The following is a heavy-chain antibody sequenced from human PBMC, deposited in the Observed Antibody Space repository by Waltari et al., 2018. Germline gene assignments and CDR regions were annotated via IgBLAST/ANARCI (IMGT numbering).Heavy chain of an antibody. V-gene: IGHV1-69*01. CDR3: ARDSRRYYYGSGSYFGIDY. Sequence: QVQLVQSGAEVKKPGSSVKVSCKASGGTFSSYALSWVRQAPGQGLEWMGGIIPSFGTANYAQKFQGRVTITADESTSTAYMELSSLRSEDTAVYYCARDSRRYYYGSGSYFGIDYWGQGTLVTVSS. CDR1: GGTFSSYA. J-gene: IGHJ4*02. D-gene: IGHD3-10*01. CDR2: IIPSFGTA.